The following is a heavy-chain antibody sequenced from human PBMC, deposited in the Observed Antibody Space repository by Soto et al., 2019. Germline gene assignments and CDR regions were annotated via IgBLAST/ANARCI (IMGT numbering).Heavy chain of an antibody. Sequence: VQLVKSGGGLVQPGRSLRLSCAASGFTFDDYAMHWVRQAPGKGLEWVSGISWNSGSIGYADSVKGRFTISRDNAKNSLYLQMNSLRAEDTALYYCAKKGGPSGGWYGDWYFDLWGRGTLVTVSS. V-gene: IGHV3-9*01. CDR1: GFTFDDYA. CDR2: ISWNSGSI. J-gene: IGHJ2*01. D-gene: IGHD2-15*01. CDR3: AKKGGPSGGWYGDWYFDL.